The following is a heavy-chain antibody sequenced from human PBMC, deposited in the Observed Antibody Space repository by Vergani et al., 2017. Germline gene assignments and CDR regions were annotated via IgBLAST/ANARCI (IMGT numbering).Heavy chain of an antibody. V-gene: IGHV3-48*01. CDR3: AKARYCSGGSCYLLDI. CDR2: ISSSSSTI. Sequence: EVQLVESGGGLVQPGGSLRLSCAASGFTFSSYSMNWVRQAPGKGLEWVSYISSSSSTIYYADSVKGRFTISRDNAKNSLYLQMNSLRAEDTALYYCAKARYCSGGSCYLLDIWGQGTMVTVSS. D-gene: IGHD2-15*01. CDR1: GFTFSSYS. J-gene: IGHJ3*02.